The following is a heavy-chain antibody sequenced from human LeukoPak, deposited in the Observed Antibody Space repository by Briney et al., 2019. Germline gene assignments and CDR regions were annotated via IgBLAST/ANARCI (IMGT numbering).Heavy chain of an antibody. CDR1: GYTFTGYY. V-gene: IGHV1-2*02. CDR3: ARDLPYYYDSSGYQNDY. D-gene: IGHD3-22*01. J-gene: IGHJ4*02. Sequence: ASVKVSCKASGYTFTGYYMHWVRQAPGQGLEWMGWINPNSGGTNYAQKFQGRVTMTRDTSISTAYMELSGLRSDDTAVYYCARDLPYYYDSSGYQNDYWGQGTLVTVSS. CDR2: INPNSGGT.